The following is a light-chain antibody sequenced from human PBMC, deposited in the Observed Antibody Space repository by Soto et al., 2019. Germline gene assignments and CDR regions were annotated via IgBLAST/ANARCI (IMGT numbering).Light chain of an antibody. J-gene: IGKJ1*01. CDR3: QQYGTSSWT. V-gene: IGKV3-20*01. Sequence: EIVMTQSPGTLSLSPGERATLSCRASQSIRSGYLAWYQQKPGQAPRLLIYGASTRATGIPDRFSGSGSGTDFTLTISRLEPEDFAVYYCQQYGTSSWTFGQGTKVEIK. CDR1: QSIRSGY. CDR2: GAS.